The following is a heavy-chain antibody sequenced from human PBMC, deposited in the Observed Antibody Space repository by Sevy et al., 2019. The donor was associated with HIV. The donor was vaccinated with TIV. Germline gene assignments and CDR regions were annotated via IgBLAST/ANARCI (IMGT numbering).Heavy chain of an antibody. D-gene: IGHD3-22*01. J-gene: IGHJ4*02. Sequence: ASVKVSCKVSGYTVTKLSMHWVRQAPGKRLEWMGSFDPEDGERMYAQKFQGRVTLTEDTSADTAYMELSSLRSEDTAVYYCAASKDYYDNSGSPFDYWGQRTLVTVSS. CDR1: GYTVTKLS. CDR2: FDPEDGER. V-gene: IGHV1-24*01. CDR3: AASKDYYDNSGSPFDY.